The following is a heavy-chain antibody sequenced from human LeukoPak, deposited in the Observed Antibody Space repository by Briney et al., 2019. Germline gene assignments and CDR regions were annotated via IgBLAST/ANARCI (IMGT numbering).Heavy chain of an antibody. CDR3: ATFYSYPDFDY. CDR2: ISSSSTI. D-gene: IGHD5-18*01. J-gene: IGHJ4*02. Sequence: PGGSLRLSCAASGFTFSTYSMNWVRQAPGKGLEWVSYISSSSTIYYADSVVGRFTISRDNAKSSLYLQMNSLRSEDTAVYYCATFYSYPDFDYWGQGTLVTVSS. V-gene: IGHV3-48*01. CDR1: GFTFSTYS.